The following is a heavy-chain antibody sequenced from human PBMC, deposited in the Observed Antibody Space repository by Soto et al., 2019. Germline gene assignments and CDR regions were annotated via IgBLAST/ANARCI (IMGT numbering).Heavy chain of an antibody. Sequence: ASVKVSCKASGGTFSSYAISWVRQAPGQGLEWMGGIIPIFGTANYAQKFQGRVTITADESTSTAYMELSSLRSEDTAVYYCARDEEGKEGISVGATISRGYYYGMDVWGQGTTVTVSS. J-gene: IGHJ6*02. V-gene: IGHV1-69*13. D-gene: IGHD1-26*01. CDR1: GGTFSSYA. CDR2: IIPIFGTA. CDR3: ARDEEGKEGISVGATISRGYYYGMDV.